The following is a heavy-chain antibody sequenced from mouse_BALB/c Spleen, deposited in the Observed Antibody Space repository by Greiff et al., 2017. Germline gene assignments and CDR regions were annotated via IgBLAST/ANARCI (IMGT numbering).Heavy chain of an antibody. J-gene: IGHJ2*01. CDR3: ARSYDGYYVNYFDY. V-gene: IGHV5-17*02. Sequence: EVQRVESGGGLVKPGGSLKLSCAASGFTFSSFGMHWVRQAPEKGLEWVAYISSGSSTIYYADTVKGRFTISRDNPKNTLFLQMTSLRSEDTAMYYCARSYDGYYVNYFDYWGQGTTLTVYS. CDR2: ISSGSSTI. D-gene: IGHD2-3*01. CDR1: GFTFSSFG.